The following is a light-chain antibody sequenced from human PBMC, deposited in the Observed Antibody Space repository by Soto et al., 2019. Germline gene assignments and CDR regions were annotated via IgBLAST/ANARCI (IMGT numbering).Light chain of an antibody. J-gene: IGKJ5*01. V-gene: IGKV3D-20*02. CDR2: GAS. CDR3: QQRSNWPIT. CDR1: QSVSSSY. Sequence: EIVWTQSPGTLSLSPGERASLSCVASQSVSSSYLAWYQQKPGQAPRLLIYGASSRATGIPDRFSGSGSGTDFPLTISSLEPEDFAVYYCQQRSNWPITFGQGTRLEIK.